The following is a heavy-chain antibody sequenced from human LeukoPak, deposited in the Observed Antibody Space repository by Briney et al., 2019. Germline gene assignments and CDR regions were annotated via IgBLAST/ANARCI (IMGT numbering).Heavy chain of an antibody. CDR2: IRNDGLTQ. CDR3: ATHGDYCFDL. J-gene: IGHJ4*02. D-gene: IGHD4-17*01. CDR1: GFPFCSRW. V-gene: IGHV3-7*01. Sequence: AGGSLELSCAASGFPFCSRWMGWVRQAPPKGLEWVANIRNDGLTQHYLASLKGRFTISRDNTNDSLSLQMKSLRADATAVYFCATHGDYCFDLWGQGTLVTVSS.